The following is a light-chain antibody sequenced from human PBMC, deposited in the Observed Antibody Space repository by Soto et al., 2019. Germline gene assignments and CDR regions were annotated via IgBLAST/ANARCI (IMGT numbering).Light chain of an antibody. J-gene: IGKJ4*01. CDR2: DAS. CDR3: QQYDNYKPLT. CDR1: QSISSW. Sequence: DIQMTQSPSTLSASVGDRVTITCRASQSISSWLAWYQQKPGKAPKLLIFDASSLESGTPSRFSGRRSGTQFTLTINGLQPDDFATDDCQQYDNYKPLTFGGGTKVDIK. V-gene: IGKV1-5*01.